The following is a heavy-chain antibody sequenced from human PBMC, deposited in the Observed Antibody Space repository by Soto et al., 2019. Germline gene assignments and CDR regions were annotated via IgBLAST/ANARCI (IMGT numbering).Heavy chain of an antibody. CDR1: GGSISSGDYY. J-gene: IGHJ4*02. CDR2: IYYSGST. CDR3: ARGLGYGPYFYY. D-gene: IGHD5-12*01. Sequence: QVQLQESGPGLVKPSQTLSLTCTVSGGSISSGDYYWSWIRQPPGKGLEWIGYIYYSGSTYYNPSLQGSVNITVGTAKDPFPPEVGSGACAEPAVYLCARGLGYGPYFYYWGQGNPVTVSS. V-gene: IGHV4-30-4*01.